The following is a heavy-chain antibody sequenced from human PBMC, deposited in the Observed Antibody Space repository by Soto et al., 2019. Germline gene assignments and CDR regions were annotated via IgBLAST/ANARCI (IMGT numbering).Heavy chain of an antibody. V-gene: IGHV3-23*01. CDR2: ISGSGGCT. D-gene: IGHD1-7*01. J-gene: IGHJ4*02. CDR3: AKDQNWNYVPSLDY. Sequence: GGSLRLSCAASGFSFSSYSMNWVRQAPGKGLEWVSSISGSGGCTYYADSVKGRFTISRDNSKNSLYLQMNSLRAEDTAVYYCAKDQNWNYVPSLDYWGQGTLVTVSS. CDR1: GFSFSSYS.